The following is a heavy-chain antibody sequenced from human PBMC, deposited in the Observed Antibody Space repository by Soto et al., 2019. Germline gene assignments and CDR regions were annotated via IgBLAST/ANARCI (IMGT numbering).Heavy chain of an antibody. Sequence: SETLSLTCTVSGGSFTSNNWWTWVRQPPGQGLEWIGEIYRTGSTNYNPSLKSRVTISLDKSENQFSLKVTSLTAADTAVYYCASRDPGTSVDYWGQGTLVTVSS. CDR1: GGSFTSNNW. J-gene: IGHJ4*02. D-gene: IGHD1-7*01. CDR3: ASRDPGTSVDY. CDR2: IYRTGST. V-gene: IGHV4-4*02.